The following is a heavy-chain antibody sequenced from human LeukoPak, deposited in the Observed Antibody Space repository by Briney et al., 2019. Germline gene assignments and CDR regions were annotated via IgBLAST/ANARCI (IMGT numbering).Heavy chain of an antibody. CDR3: ARSYDSSGYYYFGY. CDR1: GYTFTNYG. V-gene: IGHV1-18*01. D-gene: IGHD3-22*01. Sequence: ASVKVSCKASGYTFTNYGITWVRQAPGQGLERMGWISTYNGNTNYAQKLQGRVTMTTDTSTSTAYMELRSLRSDDTAVYYCARSYDSSGYYYFGYWGQGTLVTVSS. J-gene: IGHJ4*02. CDR2: ISTYNGNT.